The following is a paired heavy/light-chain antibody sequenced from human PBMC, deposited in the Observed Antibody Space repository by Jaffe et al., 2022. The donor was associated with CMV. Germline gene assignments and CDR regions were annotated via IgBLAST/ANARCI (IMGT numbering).Heavy chain of an antibody. CDR3: AKEITDFGVLDSAFDS. V-gene: IGHV3-23*01. Sequence: EVQLLESGGGLVQPGGSLRLSCAASGFAFSSYAMSWVRQAPGKGLEWVSGISGSGDVAQFADSVKGRFTMSRDNSKNRLYLQMNSLRVEDTAIYYCAKEITDFGVLDSAFDSWGQGTLVTVSS. J-gene: IGHJ4*02. CDR1: GFAFSSYA. CDR2: ISGSGDVA. D-gene: IGHD3-3*01.
Light chain of an antibody. V-gene: IGKV3-15*01. CDR2: GAS. CDR3: QQYNNWLSLT. CDR1: QSVARN. Sequence: EIVMTQSPATLSVSPGERATLSCRASQSVARNLAWYQQKPGQAPRLLIYGASTRATGIPARFSGSGSGTEFTLTISSLQSEDFAVYYCQQYNNWLSLTFGGGTRVEIK. J-gene: IGKJ4*01.